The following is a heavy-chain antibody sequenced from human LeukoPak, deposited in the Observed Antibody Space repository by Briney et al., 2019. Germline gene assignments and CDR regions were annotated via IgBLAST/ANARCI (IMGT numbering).Heavy chain of an antibody. Sequence: GRSLRLFCAASGFTFDDYAMHWVRQAPGKGLEWVSGISWNSGSIGYADSVKGRFTISRDNAKNSLYLQMNSLRAEDTALYYCAKDTALGYCTNGVCYTGVYWGQGTLVTVSS. V-gene: IGHV3-9*01. D-gene: IGHD2-8*01. J-gene: IGHJ4*02. CDR2: ISWNSGSI. CDR1: GFTFDDYA. CDR3: AKDTALGYCTNGVCYTGVY.